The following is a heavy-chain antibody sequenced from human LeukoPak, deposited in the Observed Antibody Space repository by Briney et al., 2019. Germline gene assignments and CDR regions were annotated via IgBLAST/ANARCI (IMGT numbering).Heavy chain of an antibody. D-gene: IGHD1/OR15-1a*01. Sequence: GRSLRLSCAACGFTFTTFRIHGVRQAPGKGLEWVAAISPHGDIEYYTDSVKGRFTISRDNSKNMIYLQMNSLRGEDSAVYYCAKINNNDDYWGQGNLVTVSS. V-gene: IGHV3-30*18. CDR3: AKINNNDDY. CDR1: GFTFTTFR. CDR2: ISPHGDIE. J-gene: IGHJ4*02.